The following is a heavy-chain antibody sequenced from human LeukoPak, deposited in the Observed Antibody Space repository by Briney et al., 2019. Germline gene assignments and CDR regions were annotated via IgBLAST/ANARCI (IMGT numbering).Heavy chain of an antibody. CDR1: GYTFTNYA. J-gene: IGHJ4*02. CDR2: INAGSGNT. Sequence: ASVKVSCKASGYTFTNYAIHWVRQAPGQRLEWMGWINAGSGNTKYSQRFQGRVTISRDTSASTAYMELSSLRSVDTALYFCARGFYDSSAYYPYDYWGQGILVTVSS. D-gene: IGHD3-22*01. V-gene: IGHV1-3*01. CDR3: ARGFYDSSAYYPYDY.